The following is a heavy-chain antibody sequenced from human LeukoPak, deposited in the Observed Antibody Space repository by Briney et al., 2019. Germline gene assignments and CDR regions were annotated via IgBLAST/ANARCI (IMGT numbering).Heavy chain of an antibody. CDR2: ISSSGSTI. Sequence: GSLRLSCATSGFTFSDYYMSWIRQAPGKGLEWVSYISSSGSTIYYADSVKGRFTISRDNAKNSLYLQMNSLRAEDTAVYYCAIDGDFYDSSGYYYYVDYWGQGTLVTVSS. J-gene: IGHJ4*02. D-gene: IGHD3-22*01. CDR1: GFTFSDYY. CDR3: AIDGDFYDSSGYYYYVDY. V-gene: IGHV3-11*01.